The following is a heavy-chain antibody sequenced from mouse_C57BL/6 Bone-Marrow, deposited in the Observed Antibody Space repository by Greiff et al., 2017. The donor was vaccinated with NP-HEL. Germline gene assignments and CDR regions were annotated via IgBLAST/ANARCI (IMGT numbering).Heavy chain of an antibody. CDR3: ARVYDYDVPTYWYVDV. CDR2: FYPGAGDT. V-gene: IGHV1-82*01. D-gene: IGHD2-4*01. J-gene: IGHJ1*03. CDR1: GYAFSSSW. Sequence: QVQLQQSGPELVKPGASVKISCKASGYAFSSSWMNWVKQRPGKGLEWIGRFYPGAGDTNYIGKFKGKATLTADKSSSTAYMQLSSLTSEDSAVYFCARVYDYDVPTYWYVDVWGTGTTVTVSS.